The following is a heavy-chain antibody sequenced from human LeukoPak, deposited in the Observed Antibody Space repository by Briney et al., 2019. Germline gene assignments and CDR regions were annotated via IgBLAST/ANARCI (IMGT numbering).Heavy chain of an antibody. D-gene: IGHD3-9*01. J-gene: IGHJ4*02. Sequence: ASVKVSCKVSGYTLTELSMHWVRQAPGKELEWMGGFDPEDGETIYAQKFQGRVTMTEDTSTDTAYMELSSLRSEDTAVFYCARVDILTGYYFFDSWGQGTLVTVSS. CDR1: GYTLTELS. CDR3: ARVDILTGYYFFDS. CDR2: FDPEDGET. V-gene: IGHV1-24*01.